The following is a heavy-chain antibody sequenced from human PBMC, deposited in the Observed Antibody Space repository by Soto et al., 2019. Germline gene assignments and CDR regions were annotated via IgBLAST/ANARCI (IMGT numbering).Heavy chain of an antibody. J-gene: IGHJ4*02. D-gene: IGHD7-27*01. CDR1: GYSFSHHT. V-gene: IGHV1-3*01. CDR2: ITAGNGNT. Sequence: ASVEVSCKASGYSFSHHTIHWVRQAPGQRLEWMGWITAGNGNTKSSQKFQDRVTISRDTSASTAYMELTSLRSEDTAVYYCARDTGDGTFDFWGQGTLVTVSS. CDR3: ARDTGDGTFDF.